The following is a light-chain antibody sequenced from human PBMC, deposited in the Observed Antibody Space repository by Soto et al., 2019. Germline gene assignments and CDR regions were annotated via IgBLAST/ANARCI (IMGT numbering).Light chain of an antibody. V-gene: IGLV2-8*01. CDR2: EVV. J-gene: IGLJ2*01. Sequence: QSALTQPPSASGSPGQSVTISCTGTINDVGGYNYVSWYQHYPGEAPKLMIYEVVKRPSGVPDRFSGSKSGNTASLTVSGLQAEDEADYYCCSCAGHTNVLFGGGTKLTVL. CDR3: CSCAGHTNVL. CDR1: INDVGGYNY.